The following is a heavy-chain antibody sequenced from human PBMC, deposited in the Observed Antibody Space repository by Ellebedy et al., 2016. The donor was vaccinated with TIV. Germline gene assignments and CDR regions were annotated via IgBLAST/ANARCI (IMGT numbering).Heavy chain of an antibody. CDR1: GFTFSDYY. CDR2: ISSSGSTI. V-gene: IGHV3-11*01. D-gene: IGHD4-17*01. J-gene: IGHJ5*02. CDR3: ARDKNYGDYNWFDP. Sequence: GGSLRLSCAASGFTFSDYYMSWIRQAPGKGLEWVSYISSSGSTIYYADSVKGRFTISRDNAKNSLYLQMNSPRAEDTAVYYCARDKNYGDYNWFDPWGQGTLVTVSS.